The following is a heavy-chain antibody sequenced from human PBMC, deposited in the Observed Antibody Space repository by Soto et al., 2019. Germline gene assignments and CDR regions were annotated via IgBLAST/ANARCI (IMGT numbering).Heavy chain of an antibody. CDR3: AKDWGILYSIYDY. V-gene: IGHV3-30*18. CDR1: GFTFSSYG. Sequence: QVQLVESGGGVVQPGRSLRLSCAASGFTFSSYGLHWVRQAPGKGLEWVAVISYDGSNKYYADSVKGLFTISRDNSKNTLYLQMNSLRAEDTAVYYCAKDWGILYSIYDYWGQGTLVTVSS. D-gene: IGHD3-16*01. CDR2: ISYDGSNK. J-gene: IGHJ4*02.